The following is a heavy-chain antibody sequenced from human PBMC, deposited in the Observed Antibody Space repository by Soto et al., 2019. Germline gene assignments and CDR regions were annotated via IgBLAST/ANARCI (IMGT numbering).Heavy chain of an antibody. CDR2: IYWDDDK. J-gene: IGHJ1*01. D-gene: IGHD3-10*01. CDR1: GFSLSTSGVG. V-gene: IGHV2-5*02. Sequence: QITLKESGPTLVKPTQTLTLTCTFSGFSLSTSGVGVGWIRQPPGKALEWLALIYWDDDKRYSPSLKSRLTITKDTSKNQVVLTMTNMDPVDTATYYCAYRRVLWFGESIQHWGQGTLVTVSS. CDR3: AYRRVLWFGESIQH.